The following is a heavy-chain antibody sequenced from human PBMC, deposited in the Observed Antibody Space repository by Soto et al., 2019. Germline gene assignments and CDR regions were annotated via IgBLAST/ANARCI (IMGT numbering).Heavy chain of an antibody. D-gene: IGHD7-27*01. J-gene: IGHJ4*02. CDR3: ARGWGRIFDY. V-gene: IGHV4-34*01. Sequence: QVQLQQWGAGLLKPSETLSLTCAVYGGSFSGYYWNWIRQPPGKGLEWIGEINHSGSTNYNPSLKSRVTTSVDTSNIYFSLKLSSVTAADTAVYYCARGWGRIFDYWGQGTLVTVSS. CDR1: GGSFSGYY. CDR2: INHSGST.